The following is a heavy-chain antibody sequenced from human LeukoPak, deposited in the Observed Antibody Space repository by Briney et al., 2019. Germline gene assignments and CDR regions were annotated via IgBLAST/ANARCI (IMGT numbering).Heavy chain of an antibody. V-gene: IGHV3-30*01. Sequence: GRSLRLSCAASGFTFSSYAMHWVRQAPGKGLEWVAVISYDGSNKYYADSVKGRFTISRDNSKNTLYLQMNSLRAEDTAVYYCARAVGVTAINNAFDIWGQGTMVTVSS. J-gene: IGHJ3*02. CDR1: GFTFSSYA. CDR3: ARAVGVTAINNAFDI. CDR2: ISYDGSNK. D-gene: IGHD2-21*02.